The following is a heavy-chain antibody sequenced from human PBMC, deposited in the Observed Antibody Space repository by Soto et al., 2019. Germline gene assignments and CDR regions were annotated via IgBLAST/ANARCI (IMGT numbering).Heavy chain of an antibody. J-gene: IGHJ6*02. V-gene: IGHV1-69*01. D-gene: IGHD2-8*01. CDR3: ARAYCSNGACYDSFGEYYGMDV. CDR2: IIPLYDTA. CDR1: GGTFSSYA. Sequence: QVHLVQSGAEVKKPGSSVKVSCKASGGTFSSYAISWVRQAPGQGLEWMGGIIPLYDTANYAQKFQGRVTITAAESTTTAYMEMSSLRSEATAVYYCARAYCSNGACYDSFGEYYGMDVWGQGTTVTVSS.